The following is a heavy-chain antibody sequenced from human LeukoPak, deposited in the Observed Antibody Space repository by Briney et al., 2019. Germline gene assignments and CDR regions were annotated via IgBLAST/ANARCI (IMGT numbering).Heavy chain of an antibody. Sequence: SETLSLTCAVCGGSSSGYYWSWIRQPPGKGLEWIGEINHSGSTNYNPSLKSRVTISVDTSKNQFSLKLSSVTAADTAVYYCARGPKYDFWSGYYLGGDAFDIWGQGTMVTVSS. CDR3: ARGPKYDFWSGYYLGGDAFDI. V-gene: IGHV4-34*01. CDR1: GGSSSGYY. J-gene: IGHJ3*02. CDR2: INHSGST. D-gene: IGHD3-3*01.